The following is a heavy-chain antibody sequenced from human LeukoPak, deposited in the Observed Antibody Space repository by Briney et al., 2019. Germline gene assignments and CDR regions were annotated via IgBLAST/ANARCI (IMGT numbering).Heavy chain of an antibody. CDR1: GFTFSSIA. CDR3: AKGDYDMLTGYYPVDY. Sequence: EFLTLSCAASGFTFSSIAMSWVRQAPGKGLEGVSATSGSGGSTYYADSAKSRFTISRDNSKNTMYLQMNSLRVEDSAVYDCAKGDYDMLTGYYPVDYWGQGTLVTVSS. CDR2: TSGSGGST. D-gene: IGHD3-9*01. J-gene: IGHJ4*02. V-gene: IGHV3-23*01.